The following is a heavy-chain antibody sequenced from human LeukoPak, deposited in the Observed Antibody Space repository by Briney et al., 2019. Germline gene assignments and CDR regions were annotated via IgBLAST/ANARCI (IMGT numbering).Heavy chain of an antibody. V-gene: IGHV2-70*11. D-gene: IGHD3-10*01. Sequence: SGPTLVNPTQTLTLTCTFSGFSLSTSGMCVSWIRQPPGKALEWLARIDWDDDKYYSTSLKTRLTISKDTSKNQVVLTMTNMDPVDTATYYCARSPRNGFGELGFDPWGQGTLVTVSS. CDR1: GFSLSTSGMC. CDR2: IDWDDDK. J-gene: IGHJ5*02. CDR3: ARSPRNGFGELGFDP.